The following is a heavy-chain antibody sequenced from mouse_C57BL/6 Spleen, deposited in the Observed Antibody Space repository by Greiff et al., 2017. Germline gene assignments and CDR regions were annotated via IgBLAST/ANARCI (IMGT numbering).Heavy chain of an antibody. D-gene: IGHD1-1*01. V-gene: IGHV5-4*01. CDR2: ISDGGSYT. CDR1: GFTFSSYA. J-gene: IGHJ2*01. Sequence: EVQLQESGGGLVKPGGSLKLSCAASGFTFSSYAMSWVRQTPEKRLEWVATISDGGSYTYYPDNVKGRFTISRDNAKNNLYLQMSHLKSEDTAMYYCARSPKYYGSSYYFDYWGQGTTLTVSS. CDR3: ARSPKYYGSSYYFDY.